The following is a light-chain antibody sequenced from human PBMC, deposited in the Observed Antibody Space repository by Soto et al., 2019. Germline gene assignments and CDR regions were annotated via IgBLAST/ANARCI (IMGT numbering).Light chain of an antibody. V-gene: IGLV2-11*01. J-gene: IGLJ3*02. CDR2: DVT. Sequence: QSALTQPRSVSGSPGQSVTISCTGTSSDVGGYNFVSWYQQLPGKAPKLMIYDVTKRPSGVPDRFSGSKSGNTASLTISGLQAEDEADYYCSSHAGNYPGVFGGGTKLTVL. CDR3: SSHAGNYPGV. CDR1: SSDVGGYNF.